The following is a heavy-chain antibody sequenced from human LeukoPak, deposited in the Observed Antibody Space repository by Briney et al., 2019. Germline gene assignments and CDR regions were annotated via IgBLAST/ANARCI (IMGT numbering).Heavy chain of an antibody. CDR2: INIDGSIT. V-gene: IGHV3-74*01. Sequence: PGGSLRLSCAASGLTFSSYWMHWVRQAPGKGLVWVSRINIDGSITTYADSVKGRFTISRDNAKNTLYLQMNSLRAEDTAVYYCASGYSGYGVGYWGQGTLVTVSS. J-gene: IGHJ4*02. D-gene: IGHD5-12*01. CDR1: GLTFSSYW. CDR3: ASGYSGYGVGY.